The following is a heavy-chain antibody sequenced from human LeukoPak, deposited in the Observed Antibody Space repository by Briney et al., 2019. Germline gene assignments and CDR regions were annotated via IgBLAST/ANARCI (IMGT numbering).Heavy chain of an antibody. CDR1: GFTFSSYA. V-gene: IGHV3-23*01. Sequence: GGSLRLSCAASGFTFSSYAMSWVRQAPGKGLEWVSISSNSGSSTHYAGSVKGRFTISRDNSKDTLYLQMSSLRVEDTAVYYCAKAVASGRSFDYWGQGALVTVSS. CDR2: SSNSGSST. J-gene: IGHJ4*02. D-gene: IGHD6-19*01. CDR3: AKAVASGRSFDY.